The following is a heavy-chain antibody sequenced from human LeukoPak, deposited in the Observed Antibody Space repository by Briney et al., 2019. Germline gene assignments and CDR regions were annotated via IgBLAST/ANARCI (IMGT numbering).Heavy chain of an antibody. D-gene: IGHD3-10*01. V-gene: IGHV1-2*02. Sequence: ASVKVSCKASGYTFTSYYMHWVRQAPGQGLEWMGWINPNSGGTNYAQKFQGRVTMTRDTSISTAYMELSRLRSDDTAVYYCARSEMVRGLWVDYWGQGTLVTVSS. CDR3: ARSEMVRGLWVDY. CDR1: GYTFTSYY. CDR2: INPNSGGT. J-gene: IGHJ4*02.